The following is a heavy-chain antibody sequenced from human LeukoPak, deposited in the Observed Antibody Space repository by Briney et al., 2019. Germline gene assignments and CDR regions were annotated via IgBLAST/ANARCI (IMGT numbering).Heavy chain of an antibody. CDR1: GFTFSSYA. D-gene: IGHD3-10*01. V-gene: IGHV3-23*01. J-gene: IGHJ5*02. Sequence: GGSLRLSCAASGFTFSSYAMSWVRQAPGKGLEWVSAISGSGGSTYYADSVKGRFTISRDNSKNTLYQQMNSLRAEDTAVYYCAKVRFGELLYSWFDPWGQGTLVTVSS. CDR2: ISGSGGST. CDR3: AKVRFGELLYSWFDP.